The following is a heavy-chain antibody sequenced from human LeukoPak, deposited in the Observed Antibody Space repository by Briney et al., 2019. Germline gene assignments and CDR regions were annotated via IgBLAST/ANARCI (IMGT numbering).Heavy chain of an antibody. CDR1: GFTFSSYA. CDR2: ISGSGDST. V-gene: IGHV3-23*01. CDR3: AKDRGRRDGYNLNYFDY. D-gene: IGHD5-24*01. Sequence: GSLRLSCAASGFTFSSYAMSWVRQAPGKGLEWVSAISGSGDSTYYADSVKGRFTISRDNSKNTLYLQMNSLRAEDTAVYYCAKDRGRRDGYNLNYFDYWGQGTLVTVSS. J-gene: IGHJ4*02.